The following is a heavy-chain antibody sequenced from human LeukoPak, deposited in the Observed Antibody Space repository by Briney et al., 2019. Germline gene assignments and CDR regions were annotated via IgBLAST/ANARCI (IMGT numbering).Heavy chain of an antibody. Sequence: SETLSLTCTVSGGSISSSSYYWGWIRQPPGKGLEWIGSIYYSGSTYYNPSLKSRVTISVDTSKNQFSLKLSSVTAADTAVYYCARQTAVVPAATPADFDYWGQGTLVTVSS. V-gene: IGHV4-39*01. CDR3: ARQTAVVPAATPADFDY. CDR2: IYYSGST. J-gene: IGHJ4*02. CDR1: GGSISSSSYY. D-gene: IGHD2-2*01.